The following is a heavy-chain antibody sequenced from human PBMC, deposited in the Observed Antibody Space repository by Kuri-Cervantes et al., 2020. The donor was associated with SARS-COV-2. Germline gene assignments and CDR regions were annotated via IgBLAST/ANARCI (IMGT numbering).Heavy chain of an antibody. CDR3: ASHSRVVPAAWTLFDY. J-gene: IGHJ4*02. Sequence: SCTFSGGFISSGDYYWSWIRQPPGKGLEWIGYIYYSGSTYYNSTLKSRVTISVDTTKDQFSLKLSSVTAADTAVYYCASHSRVVPAAWTLFDYWGQGTLVTVSS. CDR2: IYYSGST. D-gene: IGHD2-2*01. V-gene: IGHV4-30-4*08. CDR1: GGFISSGDYY.